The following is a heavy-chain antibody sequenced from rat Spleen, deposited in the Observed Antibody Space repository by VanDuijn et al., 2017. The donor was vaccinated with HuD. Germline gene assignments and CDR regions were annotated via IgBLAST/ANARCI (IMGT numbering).Heavy chain of an antibody. D-gene: IGHD1-12*02. J-gene: IGHJ2*01. CDR3: ARLNYYYDGSYYYYFDY. Sequence: EVQLVESGGGLVQPGRSMKLSCAASGFTFSNYDMAWVRQAPKKGLEWVATIRHDGSSTNYGDSVKGRFTISRDSAKSTLYLQMDSLRSEDTATYYCARLNYYYDGSYYYYFDYWGQGVMVTVSS. CDR2: IRHDGSST. CDR1: GFTFSNYD. V-gene: IGHV5-22*01.